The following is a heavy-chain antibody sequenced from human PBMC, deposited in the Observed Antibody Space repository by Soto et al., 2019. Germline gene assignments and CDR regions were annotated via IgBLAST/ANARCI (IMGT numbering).Heavy chain of an antibody. D-gene: IGHD1-1*01. CDR2: IIPKYGTT. CDR1: GGPFNTFG. V-gene: IGHV1-69*01. Sequence: QVQLMQSGAEVTKPGSSVKVSCKASGGPFNTFGISWVRQAPGQGLEWMGGIIPKYGTTNYARRFQGRVTITANESTTTATLELSSLRNDDTAIYYCAKTRQRRPVFYVDYWGQGPPISVTS. J-gene: IGHJ4*02. CDR3: AKTRQRRPVFYVDY.